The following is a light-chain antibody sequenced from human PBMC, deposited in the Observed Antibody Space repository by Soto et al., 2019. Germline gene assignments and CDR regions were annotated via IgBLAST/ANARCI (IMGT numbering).Light chain of an antibody. V-gene: IGKV3-15*01. CDR2: GAS. J-gene: IGKJ5*01. Sequence: EIVMTQSPATLSVSPGERATLSCRTSQSVSSNLAWYRQKPGQAPRLLIYGASTRATGIPARFSGSGSGTEFTLTISSLQSEDFAVYYCQQYNYWLITFGQGTRLEIK. CDR3: QQYNYWLIT. CDR1: QSVSSN.